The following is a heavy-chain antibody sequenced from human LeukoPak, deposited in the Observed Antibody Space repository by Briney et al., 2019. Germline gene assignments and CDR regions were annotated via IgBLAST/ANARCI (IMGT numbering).Heavy chain of an antibody. J-gene: IGHJ4*02. D-gene: IGHD5-12*01. V-gene: IGHV3-23*01. Sequence: SGGSLRLSCAASGFTVSSNCMNWVRQAPGNGLEWVSTISGGGGSTYYVDSVKGRFTISRDNSRNSLDLQRNSLRAEDTGVYYCAKPVSREYSSSFDYWGQGTLVTVSS. CDR2: ISGGGGST. CDR1: GFTVSSNC. CDR3: AKPVSREYSSSFDY.